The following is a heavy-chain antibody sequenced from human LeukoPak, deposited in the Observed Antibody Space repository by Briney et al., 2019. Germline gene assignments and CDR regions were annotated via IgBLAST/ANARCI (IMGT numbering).Heavy chain of an antibody. CDR2: INWNGGST. D-gene: IGHD1-1*01. CDR3: ARIGLEVVMYYFDY. V-gene: IGHV3-20*04. Sequence: RPGGSLRLSCAASGFTFNSYWMSWVRQAPGKGLEWVSGINWNGGSTGYADSVKGRFTISRDNAKNSLCLQMNSLRAEDTALYYCARIGLEVVMYYFDYWGQETLVTVSS. J-gene: IGHJ4*02. CDR1: GFTFNSYW.